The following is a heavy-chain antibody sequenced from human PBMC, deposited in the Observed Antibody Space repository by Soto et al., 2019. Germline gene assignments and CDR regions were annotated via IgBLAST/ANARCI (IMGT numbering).Heavy chain of an antibody. Sequence: SETLSLTCTVSGGSISSGDYYWSWIRQPPGKGLEWIGYIYYSGSTYYNPSLKSRVTISVDTSKNQFSLKLSSVTAADTAVYYCARDPASGGFDYWGQGTLVTVSS. J-gene: IGHJ4*02. CDR2: IYYSGST. D-gene: IGHD2-15*01. CDR3: ARDPASGGFDY. CDR1: GGSISSGDYY. V-gene: IGHV4-30-4*01.